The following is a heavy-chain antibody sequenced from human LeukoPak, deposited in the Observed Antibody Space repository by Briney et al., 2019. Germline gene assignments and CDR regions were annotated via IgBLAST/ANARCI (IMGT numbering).Heavy chain of an antibody. V-gene: IGHV3-30*18. CDR1: GFTFSSYG. J-gene: IGHJ6*03. D-gene: IGHD6-19*01. CDR2: ISYDGSNK. CDR3: AKVGMTSSGWIYYYYYVDV. Sequence: TGGSLRLSCAASGFTFSSYGMHWVRQAPGKGLEWVAVISYDGSNKYYADSVKGRFTISRDNSKNTLYLQMNSLRAEDTAVYYCAKVGMTSSGWIYYYYYVDVWGKGTTVTVSS.